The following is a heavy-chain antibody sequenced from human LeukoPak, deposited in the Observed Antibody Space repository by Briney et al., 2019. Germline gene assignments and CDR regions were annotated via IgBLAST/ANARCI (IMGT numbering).Heavy chain of an antibody. V-gene: IGHV4-61*02. CDR1: GGSISSGSYY. CDR3: ARVRPYYDSSGFNDY. Sequence: SETLSLTCTVPGGSISSGSYYWSWIRQPAGKGLEWIGRIYTSGSTNYNPSLKSRVTISVDTSKNQFSLRLSSVTAADTAVYYCARVRPYYDSSGFNDYWGQGTLVTVSS. J-gene: IGHJ4*02. D-gene: IGHD3-22*01. CDR2: IYTSGST.